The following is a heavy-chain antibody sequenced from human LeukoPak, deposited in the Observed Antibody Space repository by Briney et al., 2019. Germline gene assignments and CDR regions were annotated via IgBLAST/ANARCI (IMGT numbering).Heavy chain of an antibody. J-gene: IGHJ6*03. D-gene: IGHD3-3*01. CDR1: GGSISSYY. CDR2: IYYSGST. CDR3: ARAGDYDFWSGYFDYYYMDV. V-gene: IGHV4-59*01. Sequence: SETLSLTCTVSGGSISSYYWSWIRQPPGKGLKWIGYIYYSGSTNYNPSLKSRVTISVDTSKNQFSLKLSSVTAADTAVYYCARAGDYDFWSGYFDYYYMDVWGKGATVTVSS.